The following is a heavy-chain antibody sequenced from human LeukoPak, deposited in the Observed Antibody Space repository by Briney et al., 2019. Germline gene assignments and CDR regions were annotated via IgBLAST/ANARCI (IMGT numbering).Heavy chain of an antibody. CDR2: SYNTGST. CDR1: GGYISTYY. CDR3: ASVGSGFFDY. V-gene: IGHV4-59*01. J-gene: IGHJ4*02. Sequence: KPSETLSLTCTVSGGYISTYYGSWIRQPPGKGLEWIGYSYNTGSTYCNPSLKTRVTISVDTSKNQFSLKLTSVTAADTAVYYCASVGSGFFDYCGQGTLVTVSS. D-gene: IGHD6-19*01.